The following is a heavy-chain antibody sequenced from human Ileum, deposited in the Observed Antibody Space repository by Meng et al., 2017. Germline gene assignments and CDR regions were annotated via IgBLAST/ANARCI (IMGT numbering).Heavy chain of an antibody. CDR1: GFSVSNEF. CDR3: TRGEDH. CDR2: IYSGGGT. V-gene: IGHV3-66*01. Sequence: EVQVEESGGGVVQPGGSLRLSCAASGFSVSNEFMSWVRQAQGKGLEWVSVIYSGGGTDYADSVKGRFTTSRDSSKNTMYLQMNNLRADDTAMYYCTRGEDHWGQGTLVTVSS. J-gene: IGHJ4*02.